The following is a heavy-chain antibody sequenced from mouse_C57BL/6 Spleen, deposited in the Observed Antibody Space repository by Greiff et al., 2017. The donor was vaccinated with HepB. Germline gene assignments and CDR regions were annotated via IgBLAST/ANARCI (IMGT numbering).Heavy chain of an antibody. CDR3: ARGEYGNYPNY. D-gene: IGHD2-10*02. J-gene: IGHJ4*01. CDR1: GYTFTSYW. CDR2: IDPSDSYT. V-gene: IGHV1-69*01. Sequence: QVQLQQPGAELVMPGASVKLSCKASGYTFTSYWMHWVKQRPGQGLEWFGEIDPSDSYTNYNQKFKGKSTLTVEKSSSTAYMQLSSLTSEDSAVYYCARGEYGNYPNYWGQGTSVTVSS.